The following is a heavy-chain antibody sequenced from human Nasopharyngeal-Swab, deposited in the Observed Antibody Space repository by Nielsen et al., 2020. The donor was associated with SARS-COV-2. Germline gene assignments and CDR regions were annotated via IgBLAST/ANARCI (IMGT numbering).Heavy chain of an antibody. D-gene: IGHD2-2*01. V-gene: IGHV3-11*04. CDR1: GFTFSDYY. CDR3: ARDYCSSTSCYYY. J-gene: IGHJ4*02. Sequence: GESLKISCAASGFTFSDYYMSWIRQAPGKGLEWVSYISSSGSTIYYADSVKGRFTISRDNAKNSLYLQMNSLRAEDTAVYYCARDYCSSTSCYYYWGQGTLVTVSS. CDR2: ISSSGSTI.